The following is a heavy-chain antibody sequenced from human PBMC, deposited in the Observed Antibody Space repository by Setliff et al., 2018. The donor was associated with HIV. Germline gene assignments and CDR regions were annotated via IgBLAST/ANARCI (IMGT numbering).Heavy chain of an antibody. CDR2: INQDGSAA. D-gene: IGHD6-19*01. J-gene: IGHJ4*02. CDR3: ARLGAVAVRSAFDY. V-gene: IGHV3-7*01. Sequence: PGGSLRLSCAASGFTFSSFWMTWVRQAPGKGLEWVANINQDGSAAYYVDSVRGRFTISRDSAKNSLYLQMDSLRAEDTAVYYCARLGAVAVRSAFDYWGQGTLVTVSS. CDR1: GFTFSSFW.